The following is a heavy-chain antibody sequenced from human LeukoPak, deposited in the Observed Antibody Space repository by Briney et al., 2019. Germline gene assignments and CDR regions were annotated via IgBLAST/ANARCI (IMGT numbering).Heavy chain of an antibody. CDR3: ARDLSSRAPYYFDY. V-gene: IGHV3-33*08. CDR2: IWYEGSKK. J-gene: IGHJ4*02. Sequence: GGSLRLSCAASGFTFSSYWMHWVRQAPGKGLEWVAVIWYEGSKKYYVDSVKGRFTDSRDNSKNTLYLQMNSLSAENTAVYYCARDLSSRAPYYFDYWGQGTLVTVSS. D-gene: IGHD6-13*01. CDR1: GFTFSSYW.